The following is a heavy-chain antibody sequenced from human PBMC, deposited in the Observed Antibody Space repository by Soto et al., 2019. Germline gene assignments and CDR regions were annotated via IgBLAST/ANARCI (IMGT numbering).Heavy chain of an antibody. CDR2: IIPIFGTA. D-gene: IGHD3-22*01. CDR3: ARAKDYYDSSGSPRFDY. J-gene: IGHJ4*02. V-gene: IGHV1-69*13. CDR1: GGTFSGYA. Sequence: GVSVKVSCKASGGTFSGYAISWVRQDHGQGLEWMGGIIPIFGTANYAQKFQGRVTITADESTSTAYMELSSLRSEDTAVYYCARAKDYYDSSGSPRFDYWGQGTLVT.